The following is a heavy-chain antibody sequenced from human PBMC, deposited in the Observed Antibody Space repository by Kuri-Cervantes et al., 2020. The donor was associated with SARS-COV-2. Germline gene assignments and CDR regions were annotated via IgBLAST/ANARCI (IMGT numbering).Heavy chain of an antibody. D-gene: IGHD5-18*01. CDR3: ASPRGGYSYGYGGGQFDY. CDR2: ISYDGSTL. V-gene: IGHV3-30*04. CDR1: GFTFGNYA. J-gene: IGHJ4*02. Sequence: LSLTCAASGFTFGNYAMHWVRQAPGKGLEWVAIISYDGSTLYQNSVKGRFTISRDNSRNTVYLQMNSLRAEDTAVYYCASPRGGYSYGYGGGQFDYWGQGTLVTVSS.